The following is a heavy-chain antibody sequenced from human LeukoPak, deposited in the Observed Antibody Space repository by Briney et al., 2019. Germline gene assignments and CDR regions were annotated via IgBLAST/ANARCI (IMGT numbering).Heavy chain of an antibody. Sequence: PGRSLRLSCAASGFNFDDYAMHWVRQAPGKGLEWVPAISGRGGSTYYADSVKGRFTISRDNSKNTLYLQMNSLRAEDTAVYYCAKDPQYSSGWSRGYFDYWGQGTLVTVSS. CDR3: AKDPQYSSGWSRGYFDY. J-gene: IGHJ4*02. V-gene: IGHV3-23*01. CDR1: GFNFDDYA. CDR2: ISGRGGST. D-gene: IGHD6-19*01.